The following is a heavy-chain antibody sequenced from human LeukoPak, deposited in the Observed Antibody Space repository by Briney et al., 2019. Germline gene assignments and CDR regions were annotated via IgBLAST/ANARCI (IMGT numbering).Heavy chain of an antibody. CDR3: ARVGSTVGPVFQR. V-gene: IGHV3-7*01. CDR2: IKQEGSEK. J-gene: IGHJ1*01. Sequence: PGGSLRLSCAASGFTFSTYWLSWVRQAPGKGLEWVANIKQEGSEKYYVDSVKGRFTISRDNAKNSLYLQMNSLRAEDTAVYYCARVGSTVGPVFQRWGQGTLVTVSS. D-gene: IGHD4-23*01. CDR1: GFTFSTYW.